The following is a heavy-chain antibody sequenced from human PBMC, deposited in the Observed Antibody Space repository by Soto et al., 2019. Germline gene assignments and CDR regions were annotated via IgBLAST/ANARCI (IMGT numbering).Heavy chain of an antibody. J-gene: IGHJ4*02. CDR3: ARDRGGIAAAGNFDY. Sequence: LSLTCTVSGGSISSGGYYWSWIRQHPGKGLEWIGSIFYSGSTYNIPSLKSRVTISVDTSKNQFSLKLNSVTAADTAVYYCARDRGGIAAAGNFDYWGQGALVTVSS. CDR2: IFYSGST. CDR1: GGSISSGGYY. D-gene: IGHD6-13*01. V-gene: IGHV4-31*03.